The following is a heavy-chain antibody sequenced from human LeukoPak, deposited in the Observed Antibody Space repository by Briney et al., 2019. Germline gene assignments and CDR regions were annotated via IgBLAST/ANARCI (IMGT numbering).Heavy chain of an antibody. CDR3: ASGLLLDAFDI. Sequence: PGGSLRLSCEASGFSFGNYWMSWVRQAPGRGLEWVSNIKQDGGEKLYVDSVKGRFTISRDNAKNSLFLQMNSLRVEDTAVYFCASGLLLDAFDIWGQGTMVTVSS. CDR2: IKQDGGEK. CDR1: GFSFGNYW. V-gene: IGHV3-7*01. J-gene: IGHJ3*02. D-gene: IGHD2-15*01.